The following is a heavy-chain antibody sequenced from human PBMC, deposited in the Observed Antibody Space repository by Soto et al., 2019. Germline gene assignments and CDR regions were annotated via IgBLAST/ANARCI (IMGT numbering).Heavy chain of an antibody. Sequence: QVQLQESGPGLVKPSETLSLTCTVSGGSISSYYWSWIRQPPGKGLEWVGYIYYSGGTNYNPSLKSRVTISVDTSKNQFSLKLSSVTAADTAVYYCARVSASIFLDYWGQGTLVTVSS. CDR2: IYYSGGT. J-gene: IGHJ4*02. CDR1: GGSISSYY. V-gene: IGHV4-59*01. D-gene: IGHD3-9*01. CDR3: ARVSASIFLDY.